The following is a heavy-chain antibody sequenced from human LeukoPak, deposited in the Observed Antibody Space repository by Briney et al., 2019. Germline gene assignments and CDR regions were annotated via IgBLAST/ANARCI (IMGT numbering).Heavy chain of an antibody. J-gene: IGHJ4*02. CDR2: ISWNSGNI. CDR3: AGGAGSYSPDY. V-gene: IGHV3-9*01. D-gene: IGHD3-10*01. CDR1: GFTFGNYA. Sequence: GGSLRLSCAASGFTFGNYAMHWVRQAPGKGLEWVSGISWNSGNIVYADSVKGRFTISRDNAKNSLYLQMNSLRPEDTALYYWAGGAGSYSPDYWGQGTLVTVSS.